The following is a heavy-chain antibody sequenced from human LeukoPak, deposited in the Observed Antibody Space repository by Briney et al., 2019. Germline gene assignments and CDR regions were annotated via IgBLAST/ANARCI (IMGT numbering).Heavy chain of an antibody. Sequence: ASVKVSCKAFGYTFTDYYIHWVRQAPGQGLEWLGMISPTSDTTSYLQKFQGRVTMTRDTSTSTVHMELSSLRPEDTAVYYCARGPSTYYYDSSGAIDYWGQGTLVTVSS. CDR1: GYTFTDYY. J-gene: IGHJ4*02. CDR3: ARGPSTYYYDSSGAIDY. V-gene: IGHV1-46*01. D-gene: IGHD3-22*01. CDR2: ISPTSDTT.